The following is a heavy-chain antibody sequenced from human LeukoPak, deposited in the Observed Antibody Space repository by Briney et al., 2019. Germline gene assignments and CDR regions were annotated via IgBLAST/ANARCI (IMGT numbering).Heavy chain of an antibody. CDR2: IIPILGIA. D-gene: IGHD6-19*01. CDR3: ARDRGAVAGYYYYGMDV. Sequence: SVKVSCKASGGTFSSYAISWVRQAPGQGLAWMGRIIPILGIANYAQKFQGRVTITADKSTSTAYMELSSLRSEDTAVYYCARDRGAVAGYYYYGMDVWGQGTTVTVSS. V-gene: IGHV1-69*04. CDR1: GGTFSSYA. J-gene: IGHJ6*02.